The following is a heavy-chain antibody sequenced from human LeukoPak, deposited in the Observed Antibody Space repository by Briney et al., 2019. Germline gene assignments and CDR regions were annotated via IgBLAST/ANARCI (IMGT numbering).Heavy chain of an antibody. J-gene: IGHJ4*02. CDR3: AVVWGKGSPMDY. V-gene: IGHV3-74*01. CDR1: GVTFSSYW. D-gene: IGHD3-16*01. Sequence: PGGTLRLSCAASGVTFSSYWMQWVRQTPGKGLVWVSRIYGDGSSTSYAASVKGRFTNSRDNAKNTLYLQMNGLRAEDTAVYYCAVVWGKGSPMDYWGQGTLVTVSS. CDR2: IYGDGSST.